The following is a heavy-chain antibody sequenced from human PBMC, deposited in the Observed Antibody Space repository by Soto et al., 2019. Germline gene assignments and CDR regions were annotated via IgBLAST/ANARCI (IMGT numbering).Heavy chain of an antibody. D-gene: IGHD5-12*01. CDR2: ISYDGSNK. Sequence: PGGSLRLSCAASGFTFSSYGMHWVRQAPGKGLEWVAVISYDGSNKYYADSVKGRFTISRDNSKNTLYLQMNSLRAEDTAVYYWEKEGDGYTPYLWGQETLVTVS. CDR3: EKEGDGYTPYL. J-gene: IGHJ4*02. V-gene: IGHV3-30*18. CDR1: GFTFSSYG.